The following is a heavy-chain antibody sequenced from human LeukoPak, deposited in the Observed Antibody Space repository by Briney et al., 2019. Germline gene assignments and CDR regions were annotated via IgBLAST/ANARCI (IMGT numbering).Heavy chain of an antibody. D-gene: IGHD6-13*01. V-gene: IGHV3-66*01. J-gene: IGHJ4*02. CDR1: GFTFNTFW. Sequence: GGSLRLSCAASGFTFNTFWMSWVRQAPGKGLEWVSVIYGGSRTLYSDSVKGRFTISRDISKNTVYLQMSNLRAEDMAVYYCARDRVSSWYYFDYWGQGTLVTVSS. CDR2: IYGGSRT. CDR3: ARDRVSSWYYFDY.